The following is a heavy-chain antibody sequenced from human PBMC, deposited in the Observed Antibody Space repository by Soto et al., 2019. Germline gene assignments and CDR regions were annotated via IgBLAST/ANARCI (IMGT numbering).Heavy chain of an antibody. Sequence: SQTLSLTCAISGDSVSGNSAALNWIRQSPSRGLEWLGRTYYRSKWYKEYAPSVKSRITINPDTSKNQFSLQLNSVSPEDTAVYYCARTVGWLDPWGQGTLVTVSS. J-gene: IGHJ5*02. CDR2: TYYRSKWYK. CDR3: ARTVGWLDP. D-gene: IGHD2-15*01. V-gene: IGHV6-1*01. CDR1: GDSVSGNSAA.